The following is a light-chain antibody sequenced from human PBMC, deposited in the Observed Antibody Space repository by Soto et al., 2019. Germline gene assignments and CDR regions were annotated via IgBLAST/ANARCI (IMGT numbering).Light chain of an antibody. J-gene: IGKJ1*01. CDR1: QAISSW. CDR2: KAS. CDR3: QHYNSYSEA. V-gene: IGKV1-5*03. Sequence: DIQMTQSPSTLSGSVGDRVTLTCRASQAISSWLAWYQQKPGKAPKLLIYKASTLTSGVPSRFSGSGSGTEFTLTISSLQPDDFATYYCQHYNSYSEAFGQGTKVDIK.